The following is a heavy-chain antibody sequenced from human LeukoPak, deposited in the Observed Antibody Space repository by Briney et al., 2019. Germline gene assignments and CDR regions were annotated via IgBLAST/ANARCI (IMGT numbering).Heavy chain of an antibody. D-gene: IGHD1-26*01. V-gene: IGHV3-73*01. CDR1: GFTFSGSA. J-gene: IGHJ4*02. CDR3: SSLSGSYYTLF. CDR2: IRSKVYSYAT. Sequence: GGSLRLSCAASGFTFSGSAMHWVRQASGKGLEWVGRIRSKVYSYATEYAASVKGRFTISRDDSRNTAYLQMNSLKTEDTAVYYCSSLSGSYYTLFWGQGTLVTVSS.